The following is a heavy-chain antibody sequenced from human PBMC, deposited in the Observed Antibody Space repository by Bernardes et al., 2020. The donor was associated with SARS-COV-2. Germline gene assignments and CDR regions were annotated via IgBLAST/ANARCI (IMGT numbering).Heavy chain of an antibody. J-gene: IGHJ6*02. CDR3: AKHRPYCSSTSCYQGAYYYYYGMDA. Sequence: GGSLRLSCAASGFTFSSYAMSWVRQAPGKGLDWVSAISGSGGSTYYADSVKGRFTISRDNSKNTLYLQMNSLRAEDTAVYYCAKHRPYCSSTSCYQGAYYYYYGMDAWGQGNTVTVSS. V-gene: IGHV3-23*01. CDR2: ISGSGGST. D-gene: IGHD2-2*01. CDR1: GFTFSSYA.